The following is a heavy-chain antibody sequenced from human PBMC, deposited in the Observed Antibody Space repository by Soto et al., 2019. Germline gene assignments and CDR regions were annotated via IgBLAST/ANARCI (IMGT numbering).Heavy chain of an antibody. J-gene: IGHJ6*03. Sequence: SETLSLTCTVSGGSISSSSYYWGWIRQPPGKGLEWIGSIYYSGSTYYNPSLKSRVTISVDTSKNQFSLKLSSVTAADTAVYYCARQEPEYYYYYYMDVWGKGTTVTVSS. CDR2: IYYSGST. CDR1: GGSISSSSYY. CDR3: ARQEPEYYYYYYMDV. V-gene: IGHV4-39*01.